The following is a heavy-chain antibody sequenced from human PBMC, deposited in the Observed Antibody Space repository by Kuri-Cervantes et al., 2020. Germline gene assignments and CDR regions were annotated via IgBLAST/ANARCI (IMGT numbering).Heavy chain of an antibody. CDR3: ARAGYCYDSSGLDY. J-gene: IGHJ4*02. CDR2: IYYSGST. D-gene: IGHD3-22*01. V-gene: IGHV4-39*07. Sequence: GSLRLSCTVSGGSISSSSYYWGWIRQPPGKGLEWIGSIYYSGSTYYNPSLKSRVTISVDRSKNQFSLKLSSVTAADTAVYYCARAGYCYDSSGLDYWGQGTLVTVSS. CDR1: GGSISSSSYY.